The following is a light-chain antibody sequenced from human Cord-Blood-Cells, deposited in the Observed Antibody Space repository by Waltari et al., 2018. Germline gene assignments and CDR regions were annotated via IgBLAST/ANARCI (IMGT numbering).Light chain of an antibody. CDR2: AAS. CDR1: QSISSY. J-gene: IGKJ2*01. V-gene: IGKV1-39*01. CDR3: QQRYSTPPT. Sequence: DIQMTQSPSSLSASVGDRVTITCRARQSISSYLNWYQQKPGKAPTLLIYAASNLKNTVPSRISGSGSETDFNLTISSLQPENFATYYCQQRYSTPPTFGQGTKLEIK.